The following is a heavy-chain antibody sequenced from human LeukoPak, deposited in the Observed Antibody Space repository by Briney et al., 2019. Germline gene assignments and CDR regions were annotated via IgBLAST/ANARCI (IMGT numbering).Heavy chain of an antibody. CDR3: ATVQTAGELDY. V-gene: IGHV1-2*02. D-gene: IGHD6-13*01. CDR1: GYTFTSYG. Sequence: GASVKVSCKASGYTFTSYGISWLRQAPGQGLEWMGWINPNSGGTNYAQQFQGRVTMTRDTSISTAYMELSSLRSEDTAVYYCATVQTAGELDYWGQGTLVTVSS. J-gene: IGHJ4*02. CDR2: INPNSGGT.